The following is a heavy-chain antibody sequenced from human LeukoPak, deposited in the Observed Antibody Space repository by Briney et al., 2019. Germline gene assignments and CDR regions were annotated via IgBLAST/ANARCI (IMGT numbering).Heavy chain of an antibody. J-gene: IGHJ6*03. D-gene: IGHD1-1*01. CDR3: AKGLKTTVGPYMGYHYYMDV. CDR2: ISYDGSDK. Sequence: PGGSLRLSCAASGFTFSTYPMHWVRQAPGKGLEWVAVISYDGSDKYYADSVKGRFTISRDNSKKTLSLHMNGLRTEDTAVYYCAKGLKTTVGPYMGYHYYMDVWGKGTTVTVSS. CDR1: GFTFSTYP. V-gene: IGHV3-30-3*01.